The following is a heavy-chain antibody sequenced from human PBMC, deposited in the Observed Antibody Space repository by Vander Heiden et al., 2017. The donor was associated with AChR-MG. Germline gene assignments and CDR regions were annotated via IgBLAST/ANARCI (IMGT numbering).Heavy chain of an antibody. CDR2: IYPGDSDT. V-gene: IGHV5-51*01. J-gene: IGHJ6*02. CDR1: GYSFSSYW. D-gene: IGHD4-17*01. Sequence: EVQLVQSGAEVKKPGESLKISCEGSGYSFSSYWIAWVRKMPGKGLEWMGIIYPGDSDTRYSPSFQGQVTISADKSISTAHLQWSSLKASDTAIYYCVRHASTGTDYYFYYGMDVWGQGTTVTVSS. CDR3: VRHASTGTDYYFYYGMDV.